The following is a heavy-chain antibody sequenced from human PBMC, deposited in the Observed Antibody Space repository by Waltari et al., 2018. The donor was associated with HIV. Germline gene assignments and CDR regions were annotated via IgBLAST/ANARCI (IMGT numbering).Heavy chain of an antibody. J-gene: IGHJ4*02. D-gene: IGHD4-17*01. CDR2: IKQDGSEK. CDR3: AREDYGDSPLHPSDY. Sequence: EVQLVESGGGLVQPGGSLRLSCAASGFPFSSYWMSWVRQAPGKGLEWVANIKQDGSEKSYVDSVKGRFTILRDNAKNSLYLQMNSLRAEDTAVYYCAREDYGDSPLHPSDYWGRGTLVTVSS. V-gene: IGHV3-7*01. CDR1: GFPFSSYW.